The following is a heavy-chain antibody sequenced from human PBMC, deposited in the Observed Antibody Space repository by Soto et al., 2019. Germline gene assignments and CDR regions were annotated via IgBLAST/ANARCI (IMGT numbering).Heavy chain of an antibody. Sequence: SETLSLTCTVSADSSSFTNSYWGWIRQPPGKGLQWIGSSSYNGGTFYNPSLKGRVVISFDTSKKQSSLQVTSVTAADTAVYFCARHRIEVVWRGFDFWGQGSPVTVSS. V-gene: IGHV4-39*01. D-gene: IGHD3-10*01. CDR3: ARHRIEVVWRGFDF. CDR2: SSYNGGT. J-gene: IGHJ4*02. CDR1: ADSSSFTNSY.